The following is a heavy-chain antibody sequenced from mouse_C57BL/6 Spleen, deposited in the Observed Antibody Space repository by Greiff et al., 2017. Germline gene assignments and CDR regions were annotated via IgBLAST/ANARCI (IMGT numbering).Heavy chain of an antibody. CDR1: GFTFSDYY. D-gene: IGHD1-1*01. V-gene: IGHV5-16*01. J-gene: IGHJ4*01. Sequence: EVKVIESEGGLVQPGSSMKLSCTASGFTFSDYYMAWVRQVPEKGLEWVANINYDGSSTYYLDSLKSRFSISRDNAKNILYLQMSSLKSEDTATYYCARGGYYGSRDAMDYWGQGTSVTVSS. CDR3: ARGGYYGSRDAMDY. CDR2: INYDGSST.